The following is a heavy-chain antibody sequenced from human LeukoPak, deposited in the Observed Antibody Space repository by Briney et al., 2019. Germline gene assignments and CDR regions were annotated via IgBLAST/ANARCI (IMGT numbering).Heavy chain of an antibody. CDR2: INAGNGYT. CDR1: GYTFTSYA. J-gene: IGHJ4*02. Sequence: GASVKVSCKASGYTFTSYAMHWVRQAPGQRLEWMGWINAGNGYTKYSQKFQGRVTITRDTSASTAYMELSSLRSEDTAVYYCARGIQLWYGGRYFDYWGQGTLVTVSS. D-gene: IGHD5-18*01. V-gene: IGHV1-3*01. CDR3: ARGIQLWYGGRYFDY.